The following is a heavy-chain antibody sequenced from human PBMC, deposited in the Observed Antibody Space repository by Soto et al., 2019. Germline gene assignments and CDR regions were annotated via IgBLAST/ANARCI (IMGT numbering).Heavy chain of an antibody. CDR3: ARVRSGYDHDAFDI. J-gene: IGHJ3*02. CDR1: DGSISSYY. Sequence: SETLSLTCTVSDGSISSYYWSWIRQPPGKGLEWIGYIYYSGSTNYNPSLKSRVTISVDTSKNQFSLKLSSVTAADTAVYYCARVRSGYDHDAFDIWGQGTMVTVSS. V-gene: IGHV4-59*01. D-gene: IGHD5-12*01. CDR2: IYYSGST.